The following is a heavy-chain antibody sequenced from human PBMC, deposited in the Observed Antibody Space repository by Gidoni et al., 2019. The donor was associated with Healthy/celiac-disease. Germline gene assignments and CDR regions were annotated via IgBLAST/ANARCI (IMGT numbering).Heavy chain of an antibody. D-gene: IGHD1-26*01. CDR2: INPNSGGT. Sequence: QVQLVQSGAEVKKPGASVKVSCKASGYTFTGYYMHWVRQAPGQGLEWMGWINPNSGGTNYAQKFQGWVTMTRDTSISTAYMELSRLRSDDTAVYYCARDLQGSYEHDAFDNWGQGTMVTVSS. CDR3: ARDLQGSYEHDAFDN. V-gene: IGHV1-2*04. J-gene: IGHJ3*02. CDR1: GYTFTGYY.